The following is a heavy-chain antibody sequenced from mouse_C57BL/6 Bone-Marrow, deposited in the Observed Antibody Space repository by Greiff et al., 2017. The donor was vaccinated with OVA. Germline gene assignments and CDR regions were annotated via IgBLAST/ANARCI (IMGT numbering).Heavy chain of an antibody. CDR3: ALNWAYYFDY. D-gene: IGHD4-1*01. V-gene: IGHV1-54*01. CDR1: GYAFTNYL. J-gene: IGHJ2*01. CDR2: INPGSGGT. Sequence: QVQLQQSGAELVRPGTSVKVSCKASGYAFTNYLIEWVKQRPGQGLEWIGVINPGSGGTNYNEKFKGKATLTADKSSSTAYMQLSSLTSEDSAVYYCALNWAYYFDYWGQGTTLTVSS.